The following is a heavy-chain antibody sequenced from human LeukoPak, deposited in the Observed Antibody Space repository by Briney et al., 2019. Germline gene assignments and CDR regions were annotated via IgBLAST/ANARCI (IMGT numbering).Heavy chain of an antibody. D-gene: IGHD3-3*01. V-gene: IGHV1-2*02. Sequence: ASVKVSCKASGYTFTGYYVHWVRQAPGQGLEWMGWINPNSGGTNYAQKFQGRVTMTRDTSISTAYMELSRLRSDDTAVYYCVGYDLPFDYWGQGTLVTVSS. CDR3: VGYDLPFDY. CDR1: GYTFTGYY. J-gene: IGHJ4*02. CDR2: INPNSGGT.